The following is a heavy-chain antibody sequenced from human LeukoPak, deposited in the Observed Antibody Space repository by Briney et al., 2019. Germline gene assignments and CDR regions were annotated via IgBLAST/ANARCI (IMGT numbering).Heavy chain of an antibody. CDR1: GYTFTSYG. CDR2: ISAYNGNT. J-gene: IGHJ6*02. Sequence: ASVKVSCKASGYTFTSYGISWVRQAPGQGLEWMGWISAYNGNTNYAQKLQGRVTMTTDTSTSTAYMELRSLRSDGTAVYYCASTYSSGWLYYYGMDVWGQGTTVTVSS. CDR3: ASTYSSGWLYYYGMDV. V-gene: IGHV1-18*01. D-gene: IGHD6-19*01.